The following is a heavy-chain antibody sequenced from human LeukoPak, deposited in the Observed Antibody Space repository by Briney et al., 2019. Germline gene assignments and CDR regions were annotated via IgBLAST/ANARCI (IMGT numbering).Heavy chain of an antibody. J-gene: IGHJ4*02. Sequence: ASVKVSCKTSGYWFSDYYMHWVRQAPGQGLEWMGWVNSNSGGTHYAQKFEGRVTMTRDTSISTAYMELSRLKSDDTAVYYCARGYCSGGSCYHFESWGQGTLVTVSS. CDR3: ARGYCSGGSCYHFES. V-gene: IGHV1-2*02. CDR2: VNSNSGGT. D-gene: IGHD2-15*01. CDR1: GYWFSDYY.